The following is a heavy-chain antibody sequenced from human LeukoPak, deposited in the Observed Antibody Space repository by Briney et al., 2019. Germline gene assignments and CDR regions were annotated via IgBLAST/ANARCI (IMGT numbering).Heavy chain of an antibody. CDR2: FSYSGST. D-gene: IGHD1-26*01. CDR1: GVSISDYH. J-gene: IGHJ4*02. CDR3: ARMYSGTSYYFDF. Sequence: SETLSLTCSVSGVSISDYHWIWIRQPPAKGLEWMGYFSYSGSTRYDPSLKSRVTMSVDTSKNQFSLRLNSVVAADTAVYYCARMYSGTSYYFDFWGQGTLVTVSS. V-gene: IGHV4-59*01.